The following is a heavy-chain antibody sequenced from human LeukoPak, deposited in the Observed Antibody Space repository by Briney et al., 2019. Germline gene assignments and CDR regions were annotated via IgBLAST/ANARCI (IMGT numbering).Heavy chain of an antibody. J-gene: IGHJ4*02. CDR2: IYPGDSDT. Sequence: GESLQISCKGSGYSFTSYWIGWVRQMPGKALEWMAIIYPGDSDTRYSPSFQGQVTIWADKSINTAYLQWSSLKASDTAIYYCARRSSSATYDYWGQGTLVTVSS. D-gene: IGHD6-19*01. CDR3: ARRSSSATYDY. CDR1: GYSFTSYW. V-gene: IGHV5-51*01.